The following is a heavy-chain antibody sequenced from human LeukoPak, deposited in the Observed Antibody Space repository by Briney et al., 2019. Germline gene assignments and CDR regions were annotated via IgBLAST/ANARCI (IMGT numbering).Heavy chain of an antibody. V-gene: IGHV4-38-2*02. J-gene: IGHJ3*02. CDR1: GYSISSGYY. D-gene: IGHD3-22*01. CDR2: IYHSGST. Sequence: PSETPSLTCTVSGYSISSGYYWGWIRQPPGKGLEWIGSIYHSGSTYYNPSLKSRVTISVDTSKNQFSLKLSSVTAADTAVYYCARVIGAYYYDSSVHDAFDIWGQGTMVTVSS. CDR3: ARVIGAYYYDSSVHDAFDI.